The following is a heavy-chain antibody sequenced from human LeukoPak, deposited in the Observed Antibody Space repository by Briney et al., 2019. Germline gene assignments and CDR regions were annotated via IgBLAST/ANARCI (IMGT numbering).Heavy chain of an antibody. J-gene: IGHJ4*02. CDR2: IRYDGSNK. CDR1: GFTFSSYG. V-gene: IGHV3-30*02. D-gene: IGHD3-22*01. CDR3: AKDGRYYYDSSGYQFDS. Sequence: PGGSLRLSCAASGFTFSSYGMHWVRQAPGKGLEWVAFIRYDGSNKYYADSVKGRFTISRDNSKNTLYLQMNSLRAEDTAVYYCAKDGRYYYDSSGYQFDSWGQGTLVTVPS.